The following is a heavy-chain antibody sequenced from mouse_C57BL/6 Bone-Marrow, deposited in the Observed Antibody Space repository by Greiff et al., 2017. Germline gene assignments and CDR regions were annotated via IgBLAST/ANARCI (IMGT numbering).Heavy chain of an antibody. CDR1: GFTFSDYY. Sequence: EVQVVESGGGLVQPGGSLKLSCAASGFTFSDYYMYWVRQTPEKRLEWVAYISNGGGSTYYPDTVKGRFTISRDNAKNTLYLQMSRLKSEDTAMYYCARHGTMITTDYYAMDYWGQGTSVTVSS. J-gene: IGHJ4*01. V-gene: IGHV5-12*01. D-gene: IGHD2-4*01. CDR3: ARHGTMITTDYYAMDY. CDR2: ISNGGGST.